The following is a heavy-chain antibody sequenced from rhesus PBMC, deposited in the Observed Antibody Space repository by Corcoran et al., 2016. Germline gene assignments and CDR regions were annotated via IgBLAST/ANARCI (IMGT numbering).Heavy chain of an antibody. V-gene: IGHV4-165*01. D-gene: IGHD3-3*01. CDR3: ARGMYNIWTGYSTDY. CDR1: GGSFSGYS. J-gene: IGHJ4*01. Sequence: QVQLQESGLGLLKPSETLSLTCAVSGGSFSGYSWGWIRQPPGTELEWLGYISGSRGTTDYNPSLKSRVTISADTSKNQFSLKLSSVTAADTAVYYCARGMYNIWTGYSTDYWGQGVLVTVSS. CDR2: ISGSRGTT.